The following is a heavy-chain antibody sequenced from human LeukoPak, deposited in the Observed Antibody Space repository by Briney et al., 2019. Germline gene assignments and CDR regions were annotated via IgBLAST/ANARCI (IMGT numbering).Heavy chain of an antibody. V-gene: IGHV3-74*01. D-gene: IGHD3-9*01. J-gene: IGHJ6*02. CDR2: INSDGRST. CDR3: ARPRNDILSGFHYYYGLDV. CDR1: GFTFSSYW. Sequence: QPGGSLRLSRAASGFTFSSYWMHWVRQAPGQGLVWVSRINSDGRSTSYADSVKGRFTISRDNAKNTLYLQMNSLRAEDTAVYYCARPRNDILSGFHYYYGLDVWGQGTTVTVSS.